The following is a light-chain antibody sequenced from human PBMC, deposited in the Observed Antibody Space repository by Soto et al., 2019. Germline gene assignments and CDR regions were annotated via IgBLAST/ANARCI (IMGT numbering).Light chain of an antibody. CDR3: QQYNNWWT. J-gene: IGKJ1*01. CDR2: GAS. V-gene: IGKV3-15*01. CDR1: QSVSSN. Sequence: EIVMTQSPATLSVSPGERATLSCRATQSVSSNLAWYQQKPGLVPRLLIYGASTRATGIPARFSGSGSGTEFTRTISSLQSEDSAVYYCQQYNNWWTFGQGTKVEIK.